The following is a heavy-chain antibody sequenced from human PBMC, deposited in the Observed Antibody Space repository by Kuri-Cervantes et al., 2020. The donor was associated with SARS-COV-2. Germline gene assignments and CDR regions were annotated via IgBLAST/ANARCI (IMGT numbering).Heavy chain of an antibody. CDR2: ISSSSSYI. Sequence: GESLKISCAASGFSFSSYSMNWVRQAPGKGLEWVSSISSSSSYIYYADSVKGRLTISRDNAKNSLYLQMNSLRDEDTAVYYCARLDYLDWGQGTLVTVSS. J-gene: IGHJ4*02. D-gene: IGHD3-16*01. V-gene: IGHV3-21*06. CDR1: GFSFSSYS. CDR3: ARLDYLD.